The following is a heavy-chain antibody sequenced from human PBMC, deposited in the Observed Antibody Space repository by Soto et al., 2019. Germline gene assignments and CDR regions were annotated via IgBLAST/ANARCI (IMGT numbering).Heavy chain of an antibody. D-gene: IGHD3-10*01. CDR3: ASRGALKMYYYASGSYYDAFDI. V-gene: IGHV1-24*01. J-gene: IGHJ3*02. CDR2: FDPEDGET. CDR1: GYTLTELS. Sequence: ASVKVSCKVSGYTLTELSMHWVRQAPGKGLEWMGGFDPEDGETIYAQKFQARVTMTEDTSTDTAHMELSSLRSEDTAVYYCASRGALKMYYYASGSYYDAFDIWGQGTMVTVSS.